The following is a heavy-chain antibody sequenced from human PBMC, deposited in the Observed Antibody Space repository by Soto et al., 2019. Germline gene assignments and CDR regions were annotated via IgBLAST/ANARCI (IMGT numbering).Heavy chain of an antibody. CDR1: GYTFTCYY. V-gene: IGHV1-2*04. D-gene: IGHD3-9*01. CDR2: INPNSGGT. Sequence: GASVKVSCKASGYTFTCYYMHWVRQSPGQGLEWMGWINPNSGGTNYAQKFQGWVTMTRDTSISTAYMELSRLRSDDTAVYYCAREAAYYDILTGYYTGSRSFDYWGQGTLVTVS. J-gene: IGHJ4*02. CDR3: AREAAYYDILTGYYTGSRSFDY.